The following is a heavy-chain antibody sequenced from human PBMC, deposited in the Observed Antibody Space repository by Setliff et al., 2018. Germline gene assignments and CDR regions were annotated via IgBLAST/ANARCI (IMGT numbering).Heavy chain of an antibody. Sequence: ASVKVSCKASGYSFTSYGISWVRQAPGQGPEWMGWISAKNGNRNYAQKLQGRVTMTTDTSTSTAYMELRSLRSDDTAVYYCARGYYDSYARYYVVGDYWGQGTPVTVSS. CDR2: ISAKNGNR. D-gene: IGHD3-22*01. CDR1: GYSFTSYG. V-gene: IGHV1-18*01. J-gene: IGHJ4*02. CDR3: ARGYYDSYARYYVVGDY.